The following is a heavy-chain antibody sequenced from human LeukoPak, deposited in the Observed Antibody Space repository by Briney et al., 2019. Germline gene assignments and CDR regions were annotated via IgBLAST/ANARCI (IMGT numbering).Heavy chain of an antibody. J-gene: IGHJ1*01. Sequence: GGSLRLSCAASGFTFSSYGMHWVRQAPGKGLEWVAVISYDGSNKYYADSVKGRFTISRDNSKNTLYLQMNSLRAEDTAVYYCAKDVTRYLQYFQHWGQGTLVTVSS. CDR3: AKDVTRYLQYFQH. CDR2: ISYDGSNK. CDR1: GFTFSSYG. D-gene: IGHD3-9*01. V-gene: IGHV3-30*18.